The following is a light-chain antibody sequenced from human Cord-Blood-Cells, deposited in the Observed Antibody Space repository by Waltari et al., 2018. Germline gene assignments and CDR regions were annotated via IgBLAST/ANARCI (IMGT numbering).Light chain of an antibody. CDR1: SSDVGSDNL. J-gene: IGLJ1*01. V-gene: IGLV2-23*02. Sequence: QSALTQPDSVSGSPGQSITIPCTGTSSDVGSDNLVSWYQQHPGKAPKLMIYEVSKRPSGVSNRFSGSKSGNTASLTISGLQAEDEADYYCCSYAGSSTYVFGTGTKVTVL. CDR3: CSYAGSSTYV. CDR2: EVS.